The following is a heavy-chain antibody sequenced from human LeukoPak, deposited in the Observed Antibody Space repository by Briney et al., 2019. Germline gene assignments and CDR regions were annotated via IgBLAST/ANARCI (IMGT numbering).Heavy chain of an antibody. D-gene: IGHD5-18*01. V-gene: IGHV3-21*01. J-gene: IGHJ4*02. CDR3: ARDTYSYGPHFDY. Sequence: GRSLRLSCAASGFTFSSYSMNWVRQAPGKGLEWVSSISSSSSYIYYADSVKGRFTISRDNAKNSLYLQMNSLGAEDTAVYYCARDTYSYGPHFDYWGQGTLVTVSS. CDR2: ISSSSSYI. CDR1: GFTFSSYS.